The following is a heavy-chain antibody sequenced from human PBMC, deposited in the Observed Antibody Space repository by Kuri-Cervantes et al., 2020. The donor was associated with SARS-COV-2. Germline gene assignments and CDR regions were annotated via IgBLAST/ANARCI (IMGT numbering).Heavy chain of an antibody. J-gene: IGHJ4*02. V-gene: IGHV3-74*01. CDR2: INPDGGYT. CDR3: VRDGDHWNFDF. CDR1: GFTFSRYW. Sequence: GGSLRLSCAASGFTFSRYWIHWVRQAPGKGLVWVSRINPDGGYTNNADYVKGRFTLSRDNAKNMLFLQMNSLRVEDTAVYYCVRDGDHWNFDFWGQGTLVTVSS. D-gene: IGHD1-1*01.